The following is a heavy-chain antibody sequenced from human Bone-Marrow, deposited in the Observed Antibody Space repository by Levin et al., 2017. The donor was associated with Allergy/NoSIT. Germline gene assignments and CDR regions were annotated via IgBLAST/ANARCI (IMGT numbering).Heavy chain of an antibody. V-gene: IGHV3-30-3*01. J-gene: IGHJ5*02. D-gene: IGHD2/OR15-2a*01. Sequence: GSLRLSCAASGFTFSAYSMYWVRQPPGKGLEWVAVISLDENNKNYADSVKGRFTISRDNSKRTLYLQMNSLRLEDTAMYYCARDFRSSAPYNSFDPWGQGTLVTVSS. CDR1: GFTFSAYS. CDR2: ISLDENNK. CDR3: ARDFRSSAPYNSFDP.